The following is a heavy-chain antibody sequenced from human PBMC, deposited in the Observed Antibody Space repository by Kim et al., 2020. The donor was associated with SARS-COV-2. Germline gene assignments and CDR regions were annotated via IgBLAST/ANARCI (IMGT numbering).Heavy chain of an antibody. Sequence: SETLSLTCALSGGSFSNYYWTWIRQPPGKGLEWIGEINHSGSTNYNPSLKSRVTISIDTSKNQFSLKLSSVTAADTAVYYCARGRSYYDLLTGYYGGSPDYWGQGTLVTVSS. D-gene: IGHD3-9*01. CDR3: ARGRSYYDLLTGYYGGSPDY. CDR2: INHSGST. CDR1: GGSFSNYY. J-gene: IGHJ4*02. V-gene: IGHV4-34*01.